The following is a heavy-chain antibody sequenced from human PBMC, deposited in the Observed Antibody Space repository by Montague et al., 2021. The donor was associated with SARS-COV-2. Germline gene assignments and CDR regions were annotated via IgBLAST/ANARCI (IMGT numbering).Heavy chain of an antibody. D-gene: IGHD3-22*01. CDR3: AKVMREDYYDSSGSPDAFDI. V-gene: IGHV3-9*01. Sequence: SLRLSCAASGFTFDDYAMNWVRQAPGKGLEWVSGISLKSGNIAYADSVKGRFTISRDNAKNSLYPQMNSLRAEDTAFYYCAKVMREDYYDSSGSPDAFDIWGQGTMVTVSS. J-gene: IGHJ3*02. CDR2: ISLKSGNI. CDR1: GFTFDDYA.